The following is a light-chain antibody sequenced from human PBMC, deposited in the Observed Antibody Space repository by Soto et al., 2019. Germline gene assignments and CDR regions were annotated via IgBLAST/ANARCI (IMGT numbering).Light chain of an antibody. CDR1: QSISSY. Sequence: DIQMTQSPSSLSASVGDRVTITCRASQSISSYLNWYQQKPGKAPKLLIYAASSLQSGVPSRFSGSGSGTDFTLTISSLQPEDFATYYCQQSYSTPDTFGGGTKLDIK. V-gene: IGKV1-39*01. CDR2: AAS. CDR3: QQSYSTPDT. J-gene: IGKJ4*01.